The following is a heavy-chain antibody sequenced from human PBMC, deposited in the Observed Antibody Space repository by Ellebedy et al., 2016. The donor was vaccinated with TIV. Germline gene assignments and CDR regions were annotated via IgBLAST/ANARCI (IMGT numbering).Heavy chain of an antibody. CDR3: AKDGRCSGGSCYSSSWFDP. Sequence: GGSLRLSXAASGFTFSSYGMHWVRQAPGKGLEWVAVISYDGSNKYYADSVKGRFTISRDNSKNTLYLQMNSLRAEDTAVYYCAKDGRCSGGSCYSSSWFDPWGQGTLVTVSS. D-gene: IGHD2-15*01. CDR1: GFTFSSYG. CDR2: ISYDGSNK. J-gene: IGHJ5*02. V-gene: IGHV3-30*18.